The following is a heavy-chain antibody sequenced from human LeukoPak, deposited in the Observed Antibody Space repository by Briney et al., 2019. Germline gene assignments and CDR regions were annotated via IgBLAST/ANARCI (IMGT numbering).Heavy chain of an antibody. CDR3: AKDLRERLLTRYSYYFDY. CDR1: GFTFSSYA. Sequence: PGGSLRLSCAASGFTFSSYAMSWVRQAPGKGLEWVSAISGSGGSTYYADSVKGRFTISRDNSKNTLYLQMNSLRAEDTAVYYCAKDLRERLLTRYSYYFDYWGQGTLVTVSS. D-gene: IGHD2-21*01. J-gene: IGHJ4*02. V-gene: IGHV3-23*01. CDR2: ISGSGGST.